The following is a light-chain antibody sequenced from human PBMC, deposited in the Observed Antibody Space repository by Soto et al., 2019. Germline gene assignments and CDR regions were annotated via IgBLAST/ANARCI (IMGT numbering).Light chain of an antibody. CDR3: QQYGSSLT. CDR2: GAS. CDR1: QSVSNNY. V-gene: IGKV3-20*01. J-gene: IGKJ4*02. Sequence: VFTQSAGTLSLSPGERATLSCRASQSVSNNYLAWYQQKSGQAPRLLIYGASSRASGVPDRFSGRGSGTDFALTISRVEPEDFAVYYCQQYGSSLTCGRGTKVDIK.